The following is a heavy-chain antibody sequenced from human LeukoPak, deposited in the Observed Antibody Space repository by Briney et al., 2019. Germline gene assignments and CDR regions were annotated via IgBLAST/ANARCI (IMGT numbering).Heavy chain of an antibody. CDR2: ISHDGSNK. Sequence: GGSLRLSCAASGFTFSSYAMHWVRQAPGKGLEWVAVISHDGSNKYYADSVKGRFTISRDNSKNTLYLQMNSLRAEDTAVYYCARGLDILTGYPKGYYYYGMDVWGQGTTVTVSS. D-gene: IGHD3-9*01. CDR3: ARGLDILTGYPKGYYYYGMDV. CDR1: GFTFSSYA. J-gene: IGHJ6*02. V-gene: IGHV3-30-3*01.